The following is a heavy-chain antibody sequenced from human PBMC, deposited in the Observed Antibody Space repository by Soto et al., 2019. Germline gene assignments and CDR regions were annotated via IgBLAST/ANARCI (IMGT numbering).Heavy chain of an antibody. D-gene: IGHD6-19*01. Sequence: ASVKVSCKASGYTFTSYGITWVQQAPGQGLEWMGWISAYNGNTNYAQKLQGRVTMTTDTSTSTAYMELRSLRSDDTAVYYCARDSSGWYPDYWGQGTLVTVSS. V-gene: IGHV1-18*01. J-gene: IGHJ4*02. CDR1: GYTFTSYG. CDR3: ARDSSGWYPDY. CDR2: ISAYNGNT.